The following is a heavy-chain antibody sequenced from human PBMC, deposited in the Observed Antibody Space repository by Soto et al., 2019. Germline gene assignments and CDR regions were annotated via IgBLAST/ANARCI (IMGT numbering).Heavy chain of an antibody. V-gene: IGHV4-39*01. Sequence: SETLSRTCTVSGGSISSSIYYWGWIRQPPGKGLERIGSIYYSGSTYYNPSLKSRVTISVDTSKNQFSLKLSSVTAADTAVYYCARLKRYGLDYWGQGTLVTVSS. D-gene: IGHD3-10*01. J-gene: IGHJ4*02. CDR1: GGSISSSIYY. CDR3: ARLKRYGLDY. CDR2: IYYSGST.